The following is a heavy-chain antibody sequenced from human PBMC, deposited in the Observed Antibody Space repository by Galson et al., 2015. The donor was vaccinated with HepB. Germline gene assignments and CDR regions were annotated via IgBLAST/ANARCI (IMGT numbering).Heavy chain of an antibody. CDR3: ARDERGRDGYNPRGAFDI. V-gene: IGHV3-30*04. CDR1: GFTFSSYA. CDR2: ISYDGSNK. Sequence: SLRLSCAASGFTFSSYAMHWVRQAPGKGLEWVAVISYDGSNKYYADSVKGRFTISRDNSKNTLYLQMNSLRAEDTAVYYCARDERGRDGYNPRGAFDIWGQGTMVTVSS. D-gene: IGHD5-24*01. J-gene: IGHJ3*02.